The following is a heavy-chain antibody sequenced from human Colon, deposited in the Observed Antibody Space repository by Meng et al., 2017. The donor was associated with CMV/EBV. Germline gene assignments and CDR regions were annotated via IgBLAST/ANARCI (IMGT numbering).Heavy chain of an antibody. Sequence: GESLKISCVASGVTFSDYAMSWVRQAPGKGLEWVASISGSGAKTDFADSAKGRFSVSRDNSKNTLYLQMNSLRGEDTGIYYCNTMALHRYCGVHTNCLGGHWGQGARVTSPQ. V-gene: IGHV3-23*01. CDR2: ISGSGAKT. CDR3: NTMALHRYCGVHTNCLGGH. J-gene: IGHJ4*02. CDR1: GVTFSDYA. D-gene: IGHD2-21*01.